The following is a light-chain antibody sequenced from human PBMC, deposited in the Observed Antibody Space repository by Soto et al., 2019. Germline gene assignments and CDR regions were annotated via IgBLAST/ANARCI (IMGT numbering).Light chain of an antibody. CDR3: SSFTSSTTYV. Sequence: ALTQPRSVSGSPGQSVTISCTGTSSDFGGYNYVSWYQHHPGKAPKLMIYDVSERPSGVPDRFSGSKSGNTASLTISGLQAEAEADYYCSSFTSSTTYVFGTGTKVTVL. J-gene: IGLJ1*01. CDR1: SSDFGGYNY. CDR2: DVS. V-gene: IGLV2-11*01.